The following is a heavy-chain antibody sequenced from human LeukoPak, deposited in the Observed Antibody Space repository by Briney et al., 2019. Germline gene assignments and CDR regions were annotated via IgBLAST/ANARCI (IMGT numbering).Heavy chain of an antibody. CDR1: GFTFRSYA. CDR3: ARYGSSGFYDAFDI. V-gene: IGHV3-23*01. J-gene: IGHJ3*02. CDR2: ISGSGCST. D-gene: IGHD2-15*01. Sequence: GGSLRLSCAASGFTFRSYAMSWVREAPGKGLEGVSAISGSGCSTYYADAVMGRFTISRDNSKNTLYLKMNSLRAGDTAVYYCARYGSSGFYDAFDIWGQGTMVTVSS.